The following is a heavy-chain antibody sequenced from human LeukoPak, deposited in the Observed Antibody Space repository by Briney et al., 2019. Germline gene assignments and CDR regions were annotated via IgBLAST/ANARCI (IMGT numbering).Heavy chain of an antibody. Sequence: PGGSLRLSCAASGFTFSNYAMTWVRQAPGKGLEWVSLISGSGGTTYYADSVKGRFTVSRDNSKNTLYLQMNSLRAEDTAVYYCTRDGSYYALWGQGTLVTVSS. V-gene: IGHV3-23*01. CDR1: GFTFSNYA. J-gene: IGHJ4*02. D-gene: IGHD1-26*01. CDR3: TRDGSYYAL. CDR2: ISGSGGTT.